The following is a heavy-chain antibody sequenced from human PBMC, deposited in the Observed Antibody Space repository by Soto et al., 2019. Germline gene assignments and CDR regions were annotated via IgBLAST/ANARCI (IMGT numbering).Heavy chain of an antibody. Sequence: QVQLVGSGGGVVQPGRSLRLSCAASGFTFSSYAMHWVRQAPGKGLEWVAVISYDGNKKYYADSVKGRFTISRDNSKNTMYLQMNSLRAEDTAVYYCARDRADYYYGSGPFDPWGQGTLVTVSS. CDR1: GFTFSSYA. V-gene: IGHV3-30-3*01. CDR2: ISYDGNKK. D-gene: IGHD3-10*01. J-gene: IGHJ5*02. CDR3: ARDRADYYYGSGPFDP.